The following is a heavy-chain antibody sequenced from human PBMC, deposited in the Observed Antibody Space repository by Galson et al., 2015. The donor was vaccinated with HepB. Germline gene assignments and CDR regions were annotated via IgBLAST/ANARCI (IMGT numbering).Heavy chain of an antibody. V-gene: IGHV3-53*01. CDR1: GFTVSSNY. Sequence: SLRLSCAASGFTVSSNYMSWVRQAPGKGLEWVSVIYSGGSTYYADSVKGRFTISRDNSKNTLYLQMNSLRAEDTAVYYCARDRRGSCYYYYGMDVWGQGTTVTVSS. J-gene: IGHJ6*02. CDR3: ARDRRGSCYYYYGMDV. CDR2: IYSGGST. D-gene: IGHD1-26*01.